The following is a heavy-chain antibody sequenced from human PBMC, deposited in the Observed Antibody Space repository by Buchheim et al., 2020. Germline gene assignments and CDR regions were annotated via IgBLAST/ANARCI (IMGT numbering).Heavy chain of an antibody. D-gene: IGHD1-14*01. Sequence: QVQLQESGPGLVKPSETLSLTCTVSGGSISSYYWSWIRQPPGKGLEWIGYIYYSGSTNYNPSLKSRVTISVDTSKNQFSLKLSSVTAADTAVYYCARSGLITWFDPWGQGTL. CDR1: GGSISSYY. J-gene: IGHJ5*02. CDR2: IYYSGST. CDR3: ARSGLITWFDP. V-gene: IGHV4-59*08.